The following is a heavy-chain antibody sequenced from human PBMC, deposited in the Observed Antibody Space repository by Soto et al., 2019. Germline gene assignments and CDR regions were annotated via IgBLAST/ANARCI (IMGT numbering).Heavy chain of an antibody. J-gene: IGHJ4*02. CDR2: ISSNGGST. CDR3: ARDLTGSGTY. V-gene: IGHV3-64*04. D-gene: IGHD2-15*01. CDR1: GFTFSSYA. Sequence: PGGSLRLSCSASGFTFSSYAMHWVRQAPGKGLEYVSAISSNGGSTYYADSVKGRFTISRDNAKNTLYLQMNSLRVEDTAVYYCARDLTGSGTYWGQGTLVTVSS.